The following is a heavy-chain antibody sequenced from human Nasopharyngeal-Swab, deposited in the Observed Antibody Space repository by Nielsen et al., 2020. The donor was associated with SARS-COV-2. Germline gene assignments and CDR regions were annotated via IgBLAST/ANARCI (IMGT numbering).Heavy chain of an antibody. Sequence: GGSLRLSCAASGFTFSSYAMHWVRQAPGKGLEWVAVISYDGSNKYYADSVKGRFTISRDNSKNMLYLQMNSLRAEDTAVYYCARDSSGWSGYFDYWGQGTLVTVSS. CDR2: ISYDGSNK. CDR1: GFTFSSYA. J-gene: IGHJ4*02. D-gene: IGHD6-19*01. V-gene: IGHV3-30-3*01. CDR3: ARDSSGWSGYFDY.